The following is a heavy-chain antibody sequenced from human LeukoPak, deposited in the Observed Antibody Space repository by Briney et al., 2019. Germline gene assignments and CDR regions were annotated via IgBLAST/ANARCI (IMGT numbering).Heavy chain of an antibody. CDR2: IIGDGSST. V-gene: IGHV3-43*02. Sequence: GGSLRLSCAASGFAFVDYAMHWVRQVPGKGLEWVSLIIGDGSSTYYADSVKGRFTISRDNPKNSLYLQINSLRAEDTAVYYCARGNYYDGYFDYWGQGTLVTVSS. CDR1: GFAFVDYA. J-gene: IGHJ4*02. D-gene: IGHD3-22*01. CDR3: ARGNYYDGYFDY.